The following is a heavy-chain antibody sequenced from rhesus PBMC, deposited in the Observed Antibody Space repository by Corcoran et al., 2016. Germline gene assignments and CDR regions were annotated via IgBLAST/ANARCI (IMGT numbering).Heavy chain of an antibody. CDR1: GLTFSSYE. J-gene: IGHJ4*01. Sequence: EVQLVESGGGLVKPGGSLRLSCVASGLTFSSYEMHWVRQAPGKGRDGVSVISESGSTTYYADSVKGRFTISRDNAKNSLFLQMNSLRAEDTAVYYCTRDFNYESYWGQGVLVTVSS. D-gene: IGHD4-17*01. CDR3: TRDFNYESY. V-gene: IGHV3-100*02. CDR2: ISESGSTT.